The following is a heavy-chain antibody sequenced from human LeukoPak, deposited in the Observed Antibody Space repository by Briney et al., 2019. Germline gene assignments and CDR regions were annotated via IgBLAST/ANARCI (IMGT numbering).Heavy chain of an antibody. CDR1: GGSFSGYY. V-gene: IGHV4-34*01. D-gene: IGHD3-22*01. CDR3: ARGPRRITMIVVVITSAFDI. J-gene: IGHJ3*02. CDR2: TNHSGST. Sequence: SETLSLTCAVYGGSFSGYYWSWIRQPPGKGLEWIGETNHSGSTNYNPSLKSRVTISVDTSKNQFSLKLSSVTAADTAVYYCARGPRRITMIVVVITSAFDIWGQGTMVTVSS.